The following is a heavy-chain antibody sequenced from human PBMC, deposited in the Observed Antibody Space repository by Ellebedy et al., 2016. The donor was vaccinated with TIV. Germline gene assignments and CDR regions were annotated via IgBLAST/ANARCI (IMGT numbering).Heavy chain of an antibody. CDR1: GGTFSSYA. CDR3: AREEPYGSGTKDYGMDV. J-gene: IGHJ6*02. V-gene: IGHV1-69*04. D-gene: IGHD3-10*01. CDR2: IIPILGIA. Sequence: AASVKVSCKASGGTFSSYAISWVRQAPGQGLEWMGRIIPILGIANYAQKFQGRVTIIADKSTNTAYMELSSLRSEDTAVYYCAREEPYGSGTKDYGMDVWGQGTTVTVSS.